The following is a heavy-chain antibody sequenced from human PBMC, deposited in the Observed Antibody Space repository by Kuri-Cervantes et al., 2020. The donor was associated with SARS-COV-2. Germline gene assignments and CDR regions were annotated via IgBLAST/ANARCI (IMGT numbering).Heavy chain of an antibody. Sequence: SETLSLTCTVSGGSISSGGYYWSWIRQPPGKGLEWIGYIYHSGSTYYNPSLKSRVTISVDRSKNQFSLKLSSVTAADTAVYYCARESADQLGYDYWGQGTLVTVSS. D-gene: IGHD6-13*01. V-gene: IGHV4-30-2*01. J-gene: IGHJ4*02. CDR3: ARESADQLGYDY. CDR1: GGSISSGGYY. CDR2: IYHSGST.